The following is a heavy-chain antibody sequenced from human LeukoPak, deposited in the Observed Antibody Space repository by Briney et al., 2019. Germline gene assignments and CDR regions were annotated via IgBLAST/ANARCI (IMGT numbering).Heavy chain of an antibody. V-gene: IGHV4-61*02. CDR1: GGSIISSSYY. J-gene: IGHJ4*02. D-gene: IGHD5-18*01. CDR2: IYTSGST. Sequence: SETLSLTCTVSGGSIISSSYYWGWIRQPAGKGLEWIGRIYTSGSTNYNPSLKSRVTISVDTSKNQFSLKLSSVTAADTAVYYCARADRVDTAMADFDYWGQGTLVTVSS. CDR3: ARADRVDTAMADFDY.